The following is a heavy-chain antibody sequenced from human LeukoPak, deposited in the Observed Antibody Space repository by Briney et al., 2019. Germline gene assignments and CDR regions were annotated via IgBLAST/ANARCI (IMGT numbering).Heavy chain of an antibody. Sequence: GGSLRLSCSASGYTFSDYSINWVRQAPGEGLDWISYISSTGTSIYYADSVRGRFTISRDNAKNSLYLQMNSLRAEDTALYYCAKDIRVRDYYYGMDVWGQGTTVTVSS. CDR2: ISSTGTSI. V-gene: IGHV3-48*04. D-gene: IGHD3-10*01. CDR1: GYTFSDYS. CDR3: AKDIRVRDYYYGMDV. J-gene: IGHJ6*02.